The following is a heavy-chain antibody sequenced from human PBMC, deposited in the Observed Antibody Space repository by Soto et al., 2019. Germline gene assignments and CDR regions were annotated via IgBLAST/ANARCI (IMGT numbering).Heavy chain of an antibody. V-gene: IGHV3-30*18. CDR1: GFTFSHYA. Sequence: QVQLVESGGGVVQPGRSLRLSCAASGFTFSHYAMHWVRQAPGKGLEWVALMSYDGSTEYYADSVKGRFTISRDNSKNTLQMKRISIRAEDTAVYYCAKVGSNNFDYGGQGPLVTVSS. D-gene: IGHD1-26*01. CDR2: MSYDGSTE. CDR3: AKVGSNNFDY. J-gene: IGHJ4*02.